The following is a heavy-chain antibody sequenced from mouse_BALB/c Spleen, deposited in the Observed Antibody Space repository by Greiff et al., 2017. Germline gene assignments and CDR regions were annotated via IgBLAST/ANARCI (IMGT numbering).Heavy chain of an antibody. CDR3: ARGYAMDY. J-gene: IGHJ4*01. Sequence: VKLQESGAELAKPGASVKMSCKASGYTFTSYWMHWVKQRPGQGLEWIGYINPSTGYTEYNQKFKDKATLTADKSSSTAYMQLSSLTSEDSAVYYCARGYAMDYWGQGTSVTVSS. CDR2: INPSTGYT. V-gene: IGHV1-7*01. CDR1: GYTFTSYW.